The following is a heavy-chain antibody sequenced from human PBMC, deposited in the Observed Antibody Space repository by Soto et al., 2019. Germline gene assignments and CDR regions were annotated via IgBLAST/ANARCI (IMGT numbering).Heavy chain of an antibody. CDR2: ISVYNGKT. J-gene: IGHJ3*01. V-gene: IGHV1-18*01. CDR1: GYNFTGYG. Sequence: ASVKVSCKTSGYNFTGYGISWVRQAPGQGLEWMAWISVYNGKTDYAQKFQGRVTMTTDTSTTTAYMKLWSLKSDDTAVYYCARDFGFWFVEFDAFHFWGQGTPVTVSS. D-gene: IGHD3-10*01. CDR3: ARDFGFWFVEFDAFHF.